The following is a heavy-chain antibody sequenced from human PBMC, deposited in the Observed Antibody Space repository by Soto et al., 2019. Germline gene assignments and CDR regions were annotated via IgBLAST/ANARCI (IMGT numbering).Heavy chain of an antibody. J-gene: IGHJ6*02. V-gene: IGHV1-18*01. CDR2: ISAYNGNT. D-gene: IGHD2-2*02. CDR1: GYTFTSYG. CDR3: ARDGNCSSTSCYNWDYYYYSGMDV. Sequence: ASVKVSCKASGYTFTSYGISWVRQAPGQGLEWMGWISAYNGNTKYAQKLQGRVTMTTDTSTSTAYMELRSLRSDDTAVYYCARDGNCSSTSCYNWDYYYYSGMDVWGQGTTVTVSS.